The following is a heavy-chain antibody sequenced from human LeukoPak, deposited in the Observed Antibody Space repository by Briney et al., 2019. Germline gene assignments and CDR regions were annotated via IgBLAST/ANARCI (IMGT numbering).Heavy chain of an antibody. CDR3: ARANTAMGACY. D-gene: IGHD5-18*01. Sequence: ASVKVSCKASGYTFTSYGISWVRQATGQGPEWMGWMNPNSGNTGYAQKFQGRVTMTRNTSISTAYMELSSLRSEDTAVYYCARANTAMGACYWGQGTLVTVSS. J-gene: IGHJ4*02. CDR1: GYTFTSYG. V-gene: IGHV1-8*02. CDR2: MNPNSGNT.